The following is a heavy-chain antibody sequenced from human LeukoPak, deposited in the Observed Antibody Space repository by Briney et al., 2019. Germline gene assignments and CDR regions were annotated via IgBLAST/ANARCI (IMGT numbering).Heavy chain of an antibody. CDR2: ISDSGGST. CDR3: AKVRGSGGYHYGMDV. Sequence: GGSLRLSCAVSGITLSNYGMSWVRQAPGKGLEWVAGISDSGGSTKYADSVKGRFTISRDNPKNTLYLQMNSLRAEDTAVYYCAKVRGSGGYHYGMDVWGQGTTVTVSS. CDR1: GITLSNYG. J-gene: IGHJ6*02. V-gene: IGHV3-23*01. D-gene: IGHD2-15*01.